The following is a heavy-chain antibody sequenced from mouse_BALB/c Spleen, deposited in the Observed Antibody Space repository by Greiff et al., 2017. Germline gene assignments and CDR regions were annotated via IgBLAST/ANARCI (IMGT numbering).Heavy chain of an antibody. Sequence: EVKLMESGGGLVKPGGSLKLSCAASGFTFSSYAMSWVRQSPEKRLEWVAEISSGGSYTYYPDNVTGRFTISRDNAKNTLYLKMSSLRSDDTAMYYCANHDYYFDSWGQGTTLTVSS. CDR1: GFTFSSYA. D-gene: IGHD2-4*01. J-gene: IGHJ2*01. CDR2: ISSGGSYT. V-gene: IGHV5-9-4*01. CDR3: ANHDYYFDS.